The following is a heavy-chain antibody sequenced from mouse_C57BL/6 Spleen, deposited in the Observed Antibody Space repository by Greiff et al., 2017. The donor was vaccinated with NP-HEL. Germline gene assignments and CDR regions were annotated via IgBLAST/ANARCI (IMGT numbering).Heavy chain of an antibody. D-gene: IGHD1-1*01. V-gene: IGHV5-17*01. CDR3: ARDDGFAY. CDR1: GFSFSDYG. CDR2: ISSGSSTI. J-gene: IGHJ3*01. Sequence: EVKLMESGGGLVKPGGSLKLSCAASGFSFSDYGMHWVRQAPEKGLEWVAYISSGSSTIYYADKVKGRFTISRDNAKNTLFLQMTGLRSEDTAMYYCARDDGFAYWGQGTLLTVSA.